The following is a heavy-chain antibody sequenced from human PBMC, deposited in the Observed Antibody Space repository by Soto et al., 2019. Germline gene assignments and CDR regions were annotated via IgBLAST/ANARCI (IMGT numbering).Heavy chain of an antibody. D-gene: IGHD3-3*01. J-gene: IGHJ6*02. CDR1: GYTFTSYA. Sequence: ASVKVSCKASGYTFTSYALHWVRQAPGQRLEWMGWINAGNGNTKYSQKFQGRVTITRDTSASTAYMELSSLRSEDTAVYYCARDQMYDFWSGYGMDVWGQATTVTVSS. CDR3: ARDQMYDFWSGYGMDV. CDR2: INAGNGNT. V-gene: IGHV1-3*01.